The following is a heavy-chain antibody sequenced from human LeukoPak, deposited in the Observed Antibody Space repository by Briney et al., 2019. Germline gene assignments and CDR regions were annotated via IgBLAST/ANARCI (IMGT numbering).Heavy chain of an antibody. CDR2: IYTSGTT. J-gene: IGHJ5*02. V-gene: IGHV4-4*07. CDR1: GGSISGYY. Sequence: SETLSLTCTGSGGSISGYYWSWIGQPAGKGLEWIGHIYTSGTTNYNPSLKSRVTMSIDTSKNQFSLKLSSVTAADTAVYYCAREGSSAYAWFDPWGQGTLVTVSS. D-gene: IGHD3-22*01. CDR3: AREGSSAYAWFDP.